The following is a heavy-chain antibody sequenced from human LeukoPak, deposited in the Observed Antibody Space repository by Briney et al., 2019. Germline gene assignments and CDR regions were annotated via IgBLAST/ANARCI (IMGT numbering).Heavy chain of an antibody. J-gene: IGHJ3*01. CDR3: ARGLRFMEFLLYPGAFDV. Sequence: SVTLSLTCTVSNDSINNYYWSWIRQPPGKGLEWIGYIYYSGSTNYNPSLQSRVTMSVDTSKNQFSLRLSSVTAADTAVYYCARGLRFMEFLLYPGAFDVWGQGTMVTVSP. CDR2: IYYSGST. D-gene: IGHD3-3*01. CDR1: NDSINNYY. V-gene: IGHV4-59*01.